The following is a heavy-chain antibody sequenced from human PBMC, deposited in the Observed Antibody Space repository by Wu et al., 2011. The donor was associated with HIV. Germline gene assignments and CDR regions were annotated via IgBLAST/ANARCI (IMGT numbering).Heavy chain of an antibody. CDR2: ISAYNGDT. CDR3: ARGSGLGSYFDN. CDR1: GYTFTSYG. V-gene: IGHV1-18*01. Sequence: QVQLVQSGAEVKKPGASVKVSCRASGYTFTSYGISWVRQAPGQGLEWMGWISAYNGDTNYAQKFQGRVTITADDSTSTVYMELSSLRSDDTAIYFCARGSGLGSYFDNVGPGTLVTVSS. D-gene: IGHD3-10*01. J-gene: IGHJ4*03.